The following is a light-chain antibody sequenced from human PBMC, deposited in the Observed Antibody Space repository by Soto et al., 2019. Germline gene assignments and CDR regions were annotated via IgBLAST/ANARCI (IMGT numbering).Light chain of an antibody. CDR1: QSVSSNY. CDR2: GAS. V-gene: IGKV3-20*01. J-gene: IGKJ5*01. CDR3: QHYGTSRIT. Sequence: EIVLTQSPGTLSLSPGEKATLSCRASQSVSSNYLAWYQQKPGQAPRLLISGASNGATGIPPKFSGSGSGTDFTLTISRLESEDFAVYYCQHYGTSRITFGQGTRLEI.